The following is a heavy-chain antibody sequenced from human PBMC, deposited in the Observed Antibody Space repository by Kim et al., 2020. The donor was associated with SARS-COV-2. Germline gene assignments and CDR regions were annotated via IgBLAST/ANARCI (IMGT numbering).Heavy chain of an antibody. CDR1: GFTFSSFA. D-gene: IGHD6-13*01. V-gene: IGHV3-23*01. J-gene: IGHJ4*02. CDR2: IKSGGGGT. CDR3: AKGEIAAPGTFDD. Sequence: GGSLRLSCAASGFTFSSFAISWVRQAPGKGLEWVATIKSGGGGTYYADSVKGRFTMSRDNSKKPLYLQMKSLRAEDTAVYSCAKGEIAAPGTFDDWGQGAXVT.